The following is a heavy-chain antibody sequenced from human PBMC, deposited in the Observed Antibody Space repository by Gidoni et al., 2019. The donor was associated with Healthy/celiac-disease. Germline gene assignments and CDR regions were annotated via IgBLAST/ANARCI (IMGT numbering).Heavy chain of an antibody. CDR3: ARGVRVTRNWFDP. J-gene: IGHJ5*02. CDR2: INHSGST. V-gene: IGHV4-34*01. CDR1: GGSFSGYY. D-gene: IGHD1-26*01. Sequence: QVQLQQWGAGLLKPSETLSLPCAVYGGSFSGYYWSWIRQHPGKGLEWIGEINHSGSTNYNPSLKSRVTISVDTSKNQFSLKLSSVTAADTAVYYCARGVRVTRNWFDPWGQGTLVTVSS.